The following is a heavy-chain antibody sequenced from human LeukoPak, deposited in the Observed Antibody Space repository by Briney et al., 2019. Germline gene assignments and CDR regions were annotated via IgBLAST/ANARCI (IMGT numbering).Heavy chain of an antibody. CDR3: ARASLWSGYPLIDY. CDR2: IYYSGST. D-gene: IGHD3-3*01. CDR1: GGFISSGGYY. V-gene: IGHV4-31*03. J-gene: IGHJ4*02. Sequence: SETLSLTCTVSGGFISSGGYYWSWIRQHPGKGLEWIGYIYYSGSTYYNPSLKSRVTISVDTSKNQFSLKLSSVTAADTAVYYCARASLWSGYPLIDYWGQGTLVTVSS.